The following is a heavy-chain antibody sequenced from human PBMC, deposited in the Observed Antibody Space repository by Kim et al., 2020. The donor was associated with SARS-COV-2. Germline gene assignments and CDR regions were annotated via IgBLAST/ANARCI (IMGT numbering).Heavy chain of an antibody. V-gene: IGHV3-23*01. Sequence: YADTGKGRFTITRDNSKNTLYLQMNSLRAEDTAVYYCAPWDYYDTQGEGYWGQGTLVTVSS. D-gene: IGHD3-22*01. J-gene: IGHJ4*02. CDR3: APWDYYDTQGEGY.